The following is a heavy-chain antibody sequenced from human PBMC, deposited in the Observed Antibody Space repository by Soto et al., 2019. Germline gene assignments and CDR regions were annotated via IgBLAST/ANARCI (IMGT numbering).Heavy chain of an antibody. CDR2: ISTYNGNT. J-gene: IGHJ6*02. CDR1: GYTFANYL. CDR3: GRLMDSYYGMDV. V-gene: IGHV1-18*01. Sequence: QVQLVQSGAEVRGPGASVQVSCKASGYTFANYLISWVRQAPGQGLEWMGWISTYNGNTNYARKVQGRVTMTTDTSTTTAYMELRSLRYDDTAVYYCGRLMDSYYGMDVWGQGTTVTVSS. D-gene: IGHD3-10*01.